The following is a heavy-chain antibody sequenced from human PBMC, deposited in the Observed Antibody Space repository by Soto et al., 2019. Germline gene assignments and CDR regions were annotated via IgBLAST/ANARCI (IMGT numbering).Heavy chain of an antibody. CDR1: GYTFTSYA. CDR3: ARGRYSSRFTYFDY. J-gene: IGHJ4*02. D-gene: IGHD6-13*01. V-gene: IGHV1-3*01. CDR2: INAGNGNT. Sequence: ASVKVSCKASGYTFTSYAMHCVRQAPGQRLEWMGWINAGNGNTKYSQKFQGRVTITRDTSASTAYMELSSLRSEDTAVYYCARGRYSSRFTYFDYWGQGTLVTVSS.